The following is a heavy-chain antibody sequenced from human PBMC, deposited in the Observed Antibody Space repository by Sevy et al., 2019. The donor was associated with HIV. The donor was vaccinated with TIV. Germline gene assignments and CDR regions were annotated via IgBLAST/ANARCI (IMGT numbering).Heavy chain of an antibody. J-gene: IGHJ4*02. CDR1: DFTFSSYG. CDR3: AKEYSYGYYFDY. V-gene: IGHV3-30*02. D-gene: IGHD5-18*01. CDR2: LRYDGSNK. Sequence: GGSWRLSFPGSDFTFSSYGIHWFRQAPGKGLGWGAFLRYDGSNKYYADSVKGRFTISRDNSKNTLYLQMNSLRAEDTAVYYCAKEYSYGYYFDYWGQGTLVTVSS.